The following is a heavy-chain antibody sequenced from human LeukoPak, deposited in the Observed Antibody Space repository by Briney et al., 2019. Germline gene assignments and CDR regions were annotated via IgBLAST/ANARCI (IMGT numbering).Heavy chain of an antibody. CDR1: GLTFTNYA. J-gene: IGHJ4*02. CDR3: ASMDRGIQDY. Sequence: GGSLRLSCAASGLTFTNYAMSWVRQAPGKGLEWVSTISGSSGHTYYADSVKGRFTISRDNSKNTLYLQMNSLRAEDTAVYYCASMDRGIQDYWGQRTLVTVSS. D-gene: IGHD3-10*01. V-gene: IGHV3-23*01. CDR2: ISGSSGHT.